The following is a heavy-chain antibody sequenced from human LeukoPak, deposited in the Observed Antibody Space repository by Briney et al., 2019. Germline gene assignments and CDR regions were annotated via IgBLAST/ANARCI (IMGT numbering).Heavy chain of an antibody. CDR3: ARLDYGDYGVVY. V-gene: IGHV1-18*04. J-gene: IGHJ4*02. CDR2: ISAYNGNT. D-gene: IGHD4-17*01. Sequence: ASVEVSCKASGYTFTSYGISWVRQAPGQGLEGMGWISAYNGNTNYAQKLQGRVTMTTDTSTSTAYMELRSLRSDDTAVYYCARLDYGDYGVVYWGQGTLVTVSS. CDR1: GYTFTSYG.